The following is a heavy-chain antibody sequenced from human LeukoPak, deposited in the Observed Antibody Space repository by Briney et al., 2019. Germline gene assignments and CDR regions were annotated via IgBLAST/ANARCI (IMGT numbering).Heavy chain of an antibody. CDR3: ASSPIWRAYAEVFY. J-gene: IGHJ4*02. D-gene: IGHD3-16*01. V-gene: IGHV1-2*02. CDR1: GYTFTGYY. Sequence: GASVKVSCKASGYTFTGYYMHWVRQAPGQGLEWMGWINPNSGGTNYAQKFQGRVTMTRDTSISTAYMELSRLRSDDTAVYYCASSPIWRAYAEVFYWGQGTLVTVSS. CDR2: INPNSGGT.